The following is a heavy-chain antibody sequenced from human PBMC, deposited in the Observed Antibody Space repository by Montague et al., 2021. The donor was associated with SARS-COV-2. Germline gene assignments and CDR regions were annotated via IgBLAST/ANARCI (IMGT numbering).Heavy chain of an antibody. J-gene: IGHJ4*02. Sequence: SLRLSCAASGLTFSSYAMHWVRQAPGKGLEWVAVISYDGSNKYYADSVKGRFTISRDNSKNTLYLQMNSLRAEDTAVYYCARLHFDDPYYYGSGNLQLFDYWGQGTLVTVSS. CDR1: GLTFSSYA. V-gene: IGHV3-30-3*01. D-gene: IGHD3-10*01. CDR2: ISYDGSNK. CDR3: ARLHFDDPYYYGSGNLQLFDY.